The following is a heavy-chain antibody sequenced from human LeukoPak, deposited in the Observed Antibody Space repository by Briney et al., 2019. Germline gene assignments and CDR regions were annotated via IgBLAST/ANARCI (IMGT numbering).Heavy chain of an antibody. Sequence: GGSLRLSCAASGFTFSSYWMSWVRQAPGKGLEWVANIKQDGSEKYYVDSVKGRFTISRDNAKNSLYLQMNSLRAEDTAVYYCARDFFLGQPVPFDYWGQGTLVTVSS. V-gene: IGHV3-7*01. J-gene: IGHJ4*02. D-gene: IGHD6-13*01. CDR3: ARDFFLGQPVPFDY. CDR2: IKQDGSEK. CDR1: GFTFSSYW.